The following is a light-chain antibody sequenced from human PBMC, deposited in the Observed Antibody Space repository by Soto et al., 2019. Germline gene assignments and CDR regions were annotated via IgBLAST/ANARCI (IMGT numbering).Light chain of an antibody. CDR2: GAS. CDR1: QSISSSY. J-gene: IGKJ1*01. CDR3: QQYGSSSWT. V-gene: IGKV3-20*01. Sequence: EKALTQSPVTLSLSPVERATLSCRASQSISSSYLAWYQQRPGQAPRLLIYGASSRATGIPDRFSGSGSGTEFTLTISRLEPEDFAVYYCQQYGSSSWTFGQGTKVDI.